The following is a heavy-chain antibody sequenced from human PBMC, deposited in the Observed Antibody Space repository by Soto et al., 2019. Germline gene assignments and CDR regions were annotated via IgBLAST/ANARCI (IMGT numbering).Heavy chain of an antibody. D-gene: IGHD2-15*01. CDR1: GGSISSSSYY. CDR3: AREGGRYCTGGSCQVDY. J-gene: IGHJ4*02. Sequence: QLQLQESGPGLVKPSETLSLTCTVSGGSISSSSYYWGWIRQPPGKGLEWIGSIYYSGNTYYTPSLKSRLAISVDTSKNHFSLKLSSVTAADTAVYYCAREGGRYCTGGSCQVDYWGQGTLVTVSS. CDR2: IYYSGNT. V-gene: IGHV4-39*02.